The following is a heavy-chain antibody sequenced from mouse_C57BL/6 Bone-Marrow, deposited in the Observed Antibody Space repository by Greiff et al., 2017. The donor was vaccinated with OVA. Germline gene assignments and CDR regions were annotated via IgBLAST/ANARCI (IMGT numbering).Heavy chain of an antibody. CDR1: GYTFTSYW. D-gene: IGHD1-1*01. CDR2: IDPSDSYT. CDR3: ARALLLRCCDY. Sequence: QVQLQQSGAELVKPGASVKLSCKASGYTFTSYWMQWVKQRPGQGLEWIGEIDPSDSYTNYNQKFKGKATLTVDTSSSTAYMQLSSLTSEDSAVYYCARALLLRCCDYWGQGTTLTVSS. J-gene: IGHJ2*01. V-gene: IGHV1-50*01.